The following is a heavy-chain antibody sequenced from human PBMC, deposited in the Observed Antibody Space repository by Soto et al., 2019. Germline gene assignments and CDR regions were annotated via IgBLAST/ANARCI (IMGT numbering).Heavy chain of an antibody. CDR1: GYTFTRYG. J-gene: IGHJ6*02. V-gene: IGHV1-18*01. CDR2: ISGYNGDT. Sequence: QGQLMQSEAEVKKPGASVKVSCKASGYTFTRYGISWVRQAPEQGLEWMGWISGYNGDTTYAQKFQGRVTMTIDTSTSTAYMELRSLTSDDTAVYYCAKNGQPPYYYYGLDVWGQGTKVTVSS. D-gene: IGHD2-8*01. CDR3: AKNGQPPYYYYGLDV.